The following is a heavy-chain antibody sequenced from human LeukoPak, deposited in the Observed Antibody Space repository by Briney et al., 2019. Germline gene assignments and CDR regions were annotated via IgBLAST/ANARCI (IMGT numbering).Heavy chain of an antibody. CDR1: GGSISSYY. J-gene: IGHJ4*02. CDR3: ARAYYYGSGSYGLDY. D-gene: IGHD3-10*01. CDR2: IYSSGST. V-gene: IGHV4-59*01. Sequence: PSETLSLTCTVSGGSISSYYWSWIRQPPGKGLEWIGYIYSSGSTNYNSSLKSRLTISVDASKNQFSLKLTSVAAADTAVYYCARAYYYGSGSYGLDYWGQGTLVTVSS.